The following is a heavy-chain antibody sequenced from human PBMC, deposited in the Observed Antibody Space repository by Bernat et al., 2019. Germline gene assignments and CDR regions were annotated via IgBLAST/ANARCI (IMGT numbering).Heavy chain of an antibody. J-gene: IGHJ4*02. D-gene: IGHD3-3*02. Sequence: QVQLVESGGGVVQPGRSLRLSCAASGFTFRNYGMHWVRQAPGKGLEWVAVIWYDASKKYYVDSVKGRFTISRDNSENTLYLQLDSLRVEDTAVYYCARDIRSSRYDYWGQGTVVTVSS. CDR2: IWYDASKK. CDR1: GFTFRNYG. CDR3: ARDIRSSRYDY. V-gene: IGHV3-33*01.